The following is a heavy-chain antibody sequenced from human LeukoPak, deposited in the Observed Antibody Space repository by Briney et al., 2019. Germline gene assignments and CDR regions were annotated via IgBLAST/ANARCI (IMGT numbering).Heavy chain of an antibody. V-gene: IGHV1-18*01. J-gene: IGHJ4*02. D-gene: IGHD3-10*01. Sequence: ASVKVSCKASGYTFTSYGISWVRQAPGQGREWMGWISAYNGNTNYAQKLQGRVTMPTDTSKSTAYMELRSLRSDDPAVYYCATQGRGVAQDWGQGTLVTVSS. CDR2: ISAYNGNT. CDR1: GYTFTSYG. CDR3: ATQGRGVAQD.